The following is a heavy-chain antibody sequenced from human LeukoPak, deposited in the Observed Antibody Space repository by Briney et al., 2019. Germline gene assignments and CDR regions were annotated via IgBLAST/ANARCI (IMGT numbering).Heavy chain of an antibody. J-gene: IGHJ4*02. CDR3: AKGCGGSCYSEFDY. Sequence: GGSLRLSCAASGFTVTTNYMSWVRQAPGKGLECVSGISGSGGSTYYADSVKGRFTISRDNSKNTLYLQMNSLRAEDTAIYYCAKGCGGSCYSEFDYWGQGTLVTVSS. V-gene: IGHV3-23*01. D-gene: IGHD2-15*01. CDR1: GFTVTTNY. CDR2: ISGSGGST.